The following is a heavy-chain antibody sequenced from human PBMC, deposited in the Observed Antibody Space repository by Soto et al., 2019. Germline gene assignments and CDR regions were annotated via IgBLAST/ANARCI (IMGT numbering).Heavy chain of an antibody. J-gene: IGHJ4*02. V-gene: IGHV1-18*01. CDR3: AREKGEVTAGEWYFDY. CDR1: GYTFTSYG. Sequence: QVQLVQSGAEVKKPGASVKVSCKASGYTFTSYGISWVRQAPGQGLEWMGWISAYNGNTNYAQKLQGRVTMTTDTTTSTAYIELRSLRSDDTAVYYCAREKGEVTAGEWYFDYWGQGTLVTVSS. CDR2: ISAYNGNT. D-gene: IGHD3-10*01.